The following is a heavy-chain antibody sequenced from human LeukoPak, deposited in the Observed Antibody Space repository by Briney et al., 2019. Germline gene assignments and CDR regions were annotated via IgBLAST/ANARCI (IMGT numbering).Heavy chain of an antibody. Sequence: SGGSLRLSCAASGFTFTIYAMHWVRQAPGQGLEWVAHISYPGSNQYYADSVKGRFTISRDNSKNALYLQMNSLRAEDTAVYYCAKGHGSGSPRKGVDYWGQGTLVTVSA. J-gene: IGHJ4*02. V-gene: IGHV3-30*18. D-gene: IGHD3-10*01. CDR2: ISYPGSNQ. CDR3: AKGHGSGSPRKGVDY. CDR1: GFTFTIYA.